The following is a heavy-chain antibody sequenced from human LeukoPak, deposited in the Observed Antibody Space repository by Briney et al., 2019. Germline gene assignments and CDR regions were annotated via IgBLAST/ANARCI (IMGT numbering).Heavy chain of an antibody. CDR2: IRYDGSNN. J-gene: IGHJ4*02. CDR1: GFIFSNYG. V-gene: IGHV3-30*02. Sequence: GGSLRLSCAASGFIFSNYGMHWVRQAPGKGLEWVAFIRYDGSNNYYADSVKGRFTISRDNSKNTLYLQMNSLRAEDTAFYYCARDLGYCSSTSCQRRYFDFWGQGTLVTVSS. CDR3: ARDLGYCSSTSCQRRYFDF. D-gene: IGHD2-2*01.